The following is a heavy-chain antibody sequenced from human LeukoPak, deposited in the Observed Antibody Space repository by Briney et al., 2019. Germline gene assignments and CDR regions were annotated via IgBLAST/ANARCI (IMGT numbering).Heavy chain of an antibody. D-gene: IGHD4-17*01. CDR2: IYYSGST. J-gene: IGHJ4*02. V-gene: IGHV4-39*07. CDR3: ARDRDSTVGFDY. CDR1: GGSISSSSYY. Sequence: SETLSLTCTVPGGSISSSSYYWGWIRQPPGKGLEWIGSIYYSGSTYYNPSLKSRVTISVDTSKNQFSLKLSSVTAADTAVYYCARDRDSTVGFDYWGQGTLVTVSS.